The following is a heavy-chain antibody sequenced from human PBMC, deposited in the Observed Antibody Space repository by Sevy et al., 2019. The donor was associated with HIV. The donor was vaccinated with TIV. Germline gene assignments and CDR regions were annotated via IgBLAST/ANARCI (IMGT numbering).Heavy chain of an antibody. V-gene: IGHV3-23*01. Sequence: GGSLRLSCAASGFTFSAYAMNWDRQAPGKGLEWVSAISGKGRNTHYTDSVEGRFTISRDNSNNTLYLQMNSLRAEDTAVYYCAKTIDSGGGVVPAANYFYYGLDVWGQGTTVTVSS. CDR1: GFTFSAYA. CDR2: ISGKGRNT. D-gene: IGHD2-2*01. J-gene: IGHJ6*02. CDR3: AKTIDSGGGVVPAANYFYYGLDV.